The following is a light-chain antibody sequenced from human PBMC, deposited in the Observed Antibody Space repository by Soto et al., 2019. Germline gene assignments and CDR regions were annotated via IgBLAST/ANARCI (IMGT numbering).Light chain of an antibody. CDR2: DAS. J-gene: IGKJ5*01. CDR3: QKRSKAII. Sequence: EIVLTQSPATLSLSPGERATLSCRASQSVSSYLAWYQQKPGQAPRLLIYDASNRATGIPARFSGSGSGTDFTLTISSLEPEDFAVYYRQKRSKAIIFGKGTRMEIK. V-gene: IGKV3-11*01. CDR1: QSVSSY.